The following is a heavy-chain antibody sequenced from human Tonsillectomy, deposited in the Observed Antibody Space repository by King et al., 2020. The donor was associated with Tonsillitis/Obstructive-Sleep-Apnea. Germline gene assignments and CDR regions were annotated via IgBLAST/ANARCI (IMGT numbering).Heavy chain of an antibody. J-gene: IGHJ4*02. Sequence: LVQSGSELKKPGASVKVSCKASGYTITSYAMNWVRQAPGQGLEWMGWINTNTGNPTYAQDFIGRFVFSWDTSVSTAFLHISSLEAADTAVHYCARDSNGGYDGYDLDFWGQGTLVTVSS. CDR3: ARDSNGGYDGYDLDF. D-gene: IGHD5-12*01. CDR1: GYTITSYA. CDR2: INTNTGNP. V-gene: IGHV7-4-1*02.